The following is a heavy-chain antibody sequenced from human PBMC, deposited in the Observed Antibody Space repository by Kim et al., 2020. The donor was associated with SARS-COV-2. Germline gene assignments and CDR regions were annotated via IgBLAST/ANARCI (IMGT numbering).Heavy chain of an antibody. V-gene: IGHV5-51*01. J-gene: IGHJ4*02. CDR3: ARRIAVDSSGYFTEFDY. Sequence: GESLKISCKGSGYSFSSYWIGWVRQMPGRGLEWMGVIYPGDSDTRYNPSFQGQVTISADKSISTAYLQWSGLKASDTAMYYCARRIAVDSSGYFTEFDYWGQGTLVTVSS. D-gene: IGHD3-22*01. CDR1: GYSFSSYW. CDR2: IYPGDSDT.